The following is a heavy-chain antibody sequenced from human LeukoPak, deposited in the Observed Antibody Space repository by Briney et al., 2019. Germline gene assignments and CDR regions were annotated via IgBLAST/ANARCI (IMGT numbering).Heavy chain of an antibody. J-gene: IGHJ3*02. CDR1: GFTFSSYA. Sequence: GGSLRLSCAASGFTFSSYAMSWVRQAPGKGLEWVSAISGSGGSTYYADSVKGRFTISRDNSKNTLYLQMNSLRAEDTAVYYCARGYGDYFYAFDIWGQGTMVTVSS. CDR3: ARGYGDYFYAFDI. V-gene: IGHV3-23*01. CDR2: ISGSGGST. D-gene: IGHD4-17*01.